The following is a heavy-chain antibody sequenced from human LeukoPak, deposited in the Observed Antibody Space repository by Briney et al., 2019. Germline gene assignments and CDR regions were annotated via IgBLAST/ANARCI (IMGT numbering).Heavy chain of an antibody. D-gene: IGHD3-10*01. CDR2: SRADDYST. J-gene: IGHJ6*02. CDR1: GFAFSDSA. CDR3: ARVTMVRGVMPYYYYYGMDV. Sequence: PGGSLRLSCVAPGFAFSDSAMSWVRLTAGKGLEWVSLSRADDYSTYYADSVKGRFTISRDNSKNTMYLQMNSLRAEDTAVYYCARVTMVRGVMPYYYYYGMDVWGQGTTVTVSS. V-gene: IGHV3-23*01.